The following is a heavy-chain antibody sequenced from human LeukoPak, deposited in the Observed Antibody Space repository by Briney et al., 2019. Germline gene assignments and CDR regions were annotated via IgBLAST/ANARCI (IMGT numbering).Heavy chain of an antibody. V-gene: IGHV4-59*13. J-gene: IGHJ3*02. CDR3: ARVGQDSSGYPWGGAFDI. CDR1: GGSISSYY. CDR2: IYYTGST. Sequence: SETLSLTCTVSGGSISSYYWSWIRQPPGKGLDWIGYIYYTGSTNYNPSLKSRVTISVDTSKNQFSLKLSSVTAADTAVYYCARVGQDSSGYPWGGAFDIWGQGTMVTVSS. D-gene: IGHD3-22*01.